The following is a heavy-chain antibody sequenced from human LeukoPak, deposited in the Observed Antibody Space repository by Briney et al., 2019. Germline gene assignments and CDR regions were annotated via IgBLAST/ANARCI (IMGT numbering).Heavy chain of an antibody. Sequence: SETLSLTCAVSGGSISSTKWWSWVRQPPGKGLEWIGEIYHSGSTNYNPSLKSRVTISVDKSKNQFSLNLTSVTAADTAVYYCAREHISGASPMDVWGQGTTVAVSS. CDR1: GGSISSTKW. J-gene: IGHJ6*02. V-gene: IGHV4-4*02. CDR2: IYHSGST. D-gene: IGHD6-19*01. CDR3: AREHISGASPMDV.